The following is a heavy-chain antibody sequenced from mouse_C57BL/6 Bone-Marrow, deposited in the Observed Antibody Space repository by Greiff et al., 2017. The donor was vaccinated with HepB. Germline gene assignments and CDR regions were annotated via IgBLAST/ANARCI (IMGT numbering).Heavy chain of an antibody. CDR2: ISSGGDYI. CDR3: TREGDGNYVFAY. V-gene: IGHV5-9-1*02. CDR1: GFTFSSYA. J-gene: IGHJ3*01. D-gene: IGHD2-1*01. Sequence: EVHLVESGEGLVKPGGSLKLSCAASGFTFSSYAMSWVRQTPEKRLEWVAYISSGGDYIYYADTVKGRFTISRDKARNTLYLQMSSLKSEDTAMYYCTREGDGNYVFAYWGQGTLVTVSA.